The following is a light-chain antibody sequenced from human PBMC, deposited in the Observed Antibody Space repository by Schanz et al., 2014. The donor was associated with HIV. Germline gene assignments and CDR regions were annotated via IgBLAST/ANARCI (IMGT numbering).Light chain of an antibody. V-gene: IGLV1-44*01. CDR2: NSH. CDR1: SSNVGRYT. CDR3: AAWDDSLNGYV. J-gene: IGLJ1*01. Sequence: QSVLTQPPSASGTPGQRVTISCSGGSSNVGRYTVAWYQQVPGTAPKLLISNSHQRPSGVTGRFSGSKSGTSASLDISDLQPDDEADYYCAAWDDSLNGYVFGTGTKLTVL.